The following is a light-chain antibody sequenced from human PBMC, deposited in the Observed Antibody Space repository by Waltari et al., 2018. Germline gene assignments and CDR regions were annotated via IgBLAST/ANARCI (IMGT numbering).Light chain of an antibody. CDR2: EVT. CDR1: SSDVGGYDY. CDR3: SSFAGSNNYV. J-gene: IGLJ1*01. Sequence: HSALTQPPSASGSPGQSVTLSCTGTSSDVGGYDYVSWYQQHPGKAPKLIISEVTKRPSGVPDRFSGSKSGNTASLTVSGLQADDEADYYCSSFAGSNNYVFGTGTKVTVL. V-gene: IGLV2-8*01.